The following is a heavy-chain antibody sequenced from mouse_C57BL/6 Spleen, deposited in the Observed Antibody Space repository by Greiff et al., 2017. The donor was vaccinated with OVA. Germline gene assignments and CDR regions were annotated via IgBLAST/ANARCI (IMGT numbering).Heavy chain of an antibody. J-gene: IGHJ4*01. D-gene: IGHD2-3*01. CDR1: GYTFTDYN. Sequence: VQLQQSGPELVKPGASVKIPCKASGYTFTDYNMDWVKQSHGKSLEWIGDINPNNGGTIYNQKFKGKATLTVDKSSSTAYMVRRSLTSEDTAVYYCARYDGYYNYAMDYWGQGTSVTVSS. V-gene: IGHV1-18*01. CDR2: INPNNGGT. CDR3: ARYDGYYNYAMDY.